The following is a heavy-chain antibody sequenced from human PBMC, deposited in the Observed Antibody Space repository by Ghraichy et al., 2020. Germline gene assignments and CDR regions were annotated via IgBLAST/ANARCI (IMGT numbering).Heavy chain of an antibody. D-gene: IGHD4-23*01. CDR2: ISSSSSYI. CDR1: GFTFSSYS. Sequence: GGSLRLSCAASGFTFSSYSMNWVRQAPGKGLEWVSSISSSSSYIYYADSVKGRFTISRDNAKNSLYLQMNSLRAEDTAVYYCARDFWTVVTSIDYWGQGTLVTVSS. V-gene: IGHV3-21*01. CDR3: ARDFWTVVTSIDY. J-gene: IGHJ4*02.